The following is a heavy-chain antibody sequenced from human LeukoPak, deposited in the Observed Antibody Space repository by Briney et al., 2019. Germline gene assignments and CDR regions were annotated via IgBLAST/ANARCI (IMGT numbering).Heavy chain of an antibody. J-gene: IGHJ3*02. V-gene: IGHV3-23*01. CDR1: GFTFSSYG. Sequence: GGSLRLSCAASGFTFSSYGMSWVRQAPGKGLEWVSAISDSGVSTYYADSVKGRFTISRDNAKNSLYLQMNSLRAEDTAVYYCARSLQAHPGRQQYYNCAFDIWGQGTMVTVSS. CDR3: ARSLQAHPGRQQYYNCAFDI. CDR2: ISDSGVST. D-gene: IGHD3-10*01.